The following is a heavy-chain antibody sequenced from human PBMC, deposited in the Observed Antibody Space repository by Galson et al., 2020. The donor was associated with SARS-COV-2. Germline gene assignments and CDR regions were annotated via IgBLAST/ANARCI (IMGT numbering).Heavy chain of an antibody. D-gene: IGHD2-15*01. CDR1: GYTFTSYD. Sequence: ASVTVSCKASGYTFTSYDINWVRQATGQGLEWVGWMNHNSGNTGYAQKFQGRVTMTRNTSISTAYMELSSLRSEDTAVYYCARDPKTGYCSGGSCYSDGMDVWGQGTTVTVSS. J-gene: IGHJ6*02. V-gene: IGHV1-8*01. CDR3: ARDPKTGYCSGGSCYSDGMDV. CDR2: MNHNSGNT.